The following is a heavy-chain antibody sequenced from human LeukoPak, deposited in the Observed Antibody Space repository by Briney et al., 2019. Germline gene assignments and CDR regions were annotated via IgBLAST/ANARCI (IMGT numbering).Heavy chain of an antibody. D-gene: IGHD3-22*01. J-gene: IGHJ5*02. Sequence: PGGSLRLSRAASGFTFSSYAMGWVRQAPGTGLEWVSSISSSGGSTYYADSVKGRFTISRDDSKSTLHLQMNSLRAEDTAVYYCAKDGDDYDNSGYSSWFDPWGQGTLVTVSS. CDR2: ISSSGGST. V-gene: IGHV3-23*01. CDR3: AKDGDDYDNSGYSSWFDP. CDR1: GFTFSSYA.